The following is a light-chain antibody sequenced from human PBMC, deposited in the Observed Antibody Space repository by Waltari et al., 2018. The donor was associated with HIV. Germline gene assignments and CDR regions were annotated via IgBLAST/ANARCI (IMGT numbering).Light chain of an antibody. CDR2: CAS. J-gene: IGKJ4*01. V-gene: IGKV3-20*01. CDR3: QQYDTSAPLT. Sequence: EIVLTTSPGTLPSSLGDSATLPCRPSQTVCNNNLAWYQQKPGRAHRLLLYCASSSATGIPARFSGSGSGTDFILTISRLEPEDFAVYYCQQYDTSAPLTFGGGTKMEIK. CDR1: QTVCNNN.